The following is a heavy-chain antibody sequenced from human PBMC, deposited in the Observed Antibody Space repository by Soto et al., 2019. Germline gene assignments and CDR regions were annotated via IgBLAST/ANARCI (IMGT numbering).Heavy chain of an antibody. CDR3: TRSAYMDV. D-gene: IGHD2-2*01. CDR2: ISSSSSTI. J-gene: IGHJ6*03. Sequence: GSLRLSCAASGFPFSSYSMNWVRQAPGKGLEWVSYISSSSSTIYYADSVKGRFTISRDNAKSSLYLQMNSLRAEDTAVYYATRSAYMDVWGKGTTVTVSS. V-gene: IGHV3-48*01. CDR1: GFPFSSYS.